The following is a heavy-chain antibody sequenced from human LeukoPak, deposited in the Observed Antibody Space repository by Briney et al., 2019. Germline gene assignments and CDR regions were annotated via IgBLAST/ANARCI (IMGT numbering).Heavy chain of an antibody. CDR3: PKWSSGWGGPSYFDY. V-gene: IGHV3-23*01. CDR1: GFTFSSYA. CDR2: ISGSGGST. J-gene: IGHJ4*02. Sequence: PGGSLRLSCAASGFTFSSYAMSWVRQAPGKGLEWVSSISGSGGSTYYADSVKGRFTISRDNSKNTLYLQMNSLRAEDTAVYYCPKWSSGWGGPSYFDYWGQGTLVTVSS. D-gene: IGHD6-19*01.